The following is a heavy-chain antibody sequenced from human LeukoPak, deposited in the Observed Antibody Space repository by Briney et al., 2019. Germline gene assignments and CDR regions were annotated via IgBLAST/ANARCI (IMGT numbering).Heavy chain of an antibody. CDR2: ISYDGSNK. Sequence: GGSLGLSCAASGFTFSSYGMHWVRQAPGKGLEWVAVISYDGSNKYYADSVKGRFTISRDNSKNTLYLQMNSLRAEDTAVYYCAKSNVRGTWTTPFDYWGQGTLVTVSS. D-gene: IGHD3-10*02. CDR1: GFTFSSYG. J-gene: IGHJ4*02. V-gene: IGHV3-30*18. CDR3: AKSNVRGTWTTPFDY.